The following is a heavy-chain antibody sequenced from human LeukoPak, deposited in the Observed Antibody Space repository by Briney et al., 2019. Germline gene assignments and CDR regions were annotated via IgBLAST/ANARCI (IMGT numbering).Heavy chain of an antibody. Sequence: PGESLKISCKASGYSFTSYWISWVRQMPGKGLEWMGRIDPSDSYTNYSPSFQGHVTISADKSISTAYLQWSSLKASDTAMYYCTRARYCSGGSCFAEYWGQGTLVTVSS. CDR1: GYSFTSYW. CDR3: TRARYCSGGSCFAEY. CDR2: IDPSDSYT. V-gene: IGHV5-10-1*01. J-gene: IGHJ4*02. D-gene: IGHD2-15*01.